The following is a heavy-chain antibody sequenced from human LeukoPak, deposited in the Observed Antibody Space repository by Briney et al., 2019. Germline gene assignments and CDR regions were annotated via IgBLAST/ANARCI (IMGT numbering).Heavy chain of an antibody. CDR2: INHSGST. D-gene: IGHD3-3*01. CDR1: GGSFSGYY. Sequence: PSETLSLTCAVYGGSFSGYYWSWIRQPPGKGLGWIGEINHSGSTNYNPSLKSRVTISAATSKTQFSLRLSYATAADTAVYYCARIRRPHWYLDLWGRGTLVTVSS. J-gene: IGHJ2*01. V-gene: IGHV4-34*01. CDR3: ARIRRPHWYLDL.